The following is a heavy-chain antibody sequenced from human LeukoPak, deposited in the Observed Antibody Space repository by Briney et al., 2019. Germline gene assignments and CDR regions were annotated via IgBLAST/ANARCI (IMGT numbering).Heavy chain of an antibody. CDR3: ASGNEVTLEGFAL. V-gene: IGHV1-24*01. J-gene: IGHJ3*01. D-gene: IGHD2-8*01. CDR2: SDSEDGDP. Sequence: ASVKVSCKVAGYSLSDMSVHWIRQASGRGLEWMGSSDSEDGDPVYAQKFEGRLTMTEDTSTDTAYMDLSSLRFEDTAVYYCASGNEVTLEGFALWGQGTMVTVSS. CDR1: GYSLSDMS.